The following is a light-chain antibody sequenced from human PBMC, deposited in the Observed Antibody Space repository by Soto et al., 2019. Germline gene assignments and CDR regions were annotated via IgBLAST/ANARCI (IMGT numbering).Light chain of an antibody. CDR1: QSVSSN. V-gene: IGKV3-15*01. CDR3: QQYNNWPLL. Sequence: EIVMTQSPATLSVSPGERATLSCRASQSVSSNLAWYQQKPGQAPRLLIYGASTRATGIPARFSGSGSGTEFTLTISSLQSEDFAVYYCQQYNNWPLLFGPWTKVAIK. J-gene: IGKJ3*01. CDR2: GAS.